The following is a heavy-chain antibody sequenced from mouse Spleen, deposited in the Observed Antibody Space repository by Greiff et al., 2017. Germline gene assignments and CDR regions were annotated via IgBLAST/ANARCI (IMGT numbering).Heavy chain of an antibody. CDR1: GFTFSSYG. Sequence: EVKLVESGGDLVKPGGSLKLSCAASGFTFSSYGMSWVRQTPDKRLEWVATISSGGSYTYYPDSVKGRFTISRDNAKNTLYLQMSSLKSEDTAMYYCARPYYGSYWYFDVWGTGTTVTVSS. V-gene: IGHV5-6*01. CDR2: ISSGGSYT. J-gene: IGHJ1*03. D-gene: IGHD1-1*01. CDR3: ARPYYGSYWYFDV.